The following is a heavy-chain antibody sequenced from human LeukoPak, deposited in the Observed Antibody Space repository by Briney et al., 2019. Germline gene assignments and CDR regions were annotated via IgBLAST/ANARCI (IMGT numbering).Heavy chain of an antibody. D-gene: IGHD2-21*02. J-gene: IGHJ6*02. V-gene: IGHV3-30-3*01. Sequence: SGGSLRLSCAASGFTFSSYAMHWVRQAPGKGLEWVAVISYDGSNKYYADSVKGRFTISGDNSKNTLYLQMNSLRAEDTAVYYCARDEHIVVVTADDGYYYYGMDVWGQGTTVTVSS. CDR3: ARDEHIVVVTADDGYYYYGMDV. CDR1: GFTFSSYA. CDR2: ISYDGSNK.